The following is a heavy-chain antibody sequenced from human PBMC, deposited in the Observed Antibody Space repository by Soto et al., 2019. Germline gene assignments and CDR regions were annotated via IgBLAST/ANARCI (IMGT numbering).Heavy chain of an antibody. V-gene: IGHV1-69*01. Sequence: QVQLVQSGAEVQKPGSSVKVSCKAAGGAFNNYPITWVRQAPGQGLEWMGGSIPIFGTANYAQKLQGRVKISVDESTSTAYMELSSLRSEDTAVYYCARGRGYSGDDHYYYFDMDVWGQGTTVTVSS. CDR1: GGAFNNYP. CDR2: SIPIFGTA. D-gene: IGHD5-12*01. CDR3: ARGRGYSGDDHYYYFDMDV. J-gene: IGHJ6*02.